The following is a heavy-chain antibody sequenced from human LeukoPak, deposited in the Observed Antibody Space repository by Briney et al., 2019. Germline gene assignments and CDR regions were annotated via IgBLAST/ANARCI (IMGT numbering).Heavy chain of an antibody. V-gene: IGHV3-48*02. Sequence: GGSLRLSCATSGFTFTDYPMNWVRQAPGKGLEWVSNIRTTAEGANYAYYADSVKGRVTISRDDAKNTLYLHMNGLRDDDTAVYYCATDQRYAFDYWGQGILVTVSS. CDR2: IRTTAEGANYA. CDR1: GFTFTDYP. J-gene: IGHJ4*02. D-gene: IGHD3-9*01. CDR3: ATDQRYAFDY.